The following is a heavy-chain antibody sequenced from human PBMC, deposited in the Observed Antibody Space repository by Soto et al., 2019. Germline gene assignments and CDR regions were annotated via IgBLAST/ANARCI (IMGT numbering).Heavy chain of an antibody. V-gene: IGHV4-34*01. Sequence: QVQLQQWGAGLLKPSETLSLTCAVYGRSFSGYQWIWIRQPPGKGLEWIGEINHSGIPNYNSSLESRLTISLATSKNQFSLKLSSVTAADTAVYYCARGWRAAFDYWGQGTLVTVSS. CDR1: GRSFSGYQ. CDR2: INHSGIP. CDR3: ARGWRAAFDY. D-gene: IGHD6-25*01. J-gene: IGHJ4*02.